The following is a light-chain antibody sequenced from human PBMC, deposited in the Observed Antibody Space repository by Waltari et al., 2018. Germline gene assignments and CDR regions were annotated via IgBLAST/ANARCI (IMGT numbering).Light chain of an antibody. CDR3: QQYYSYPQT. CDR2: AAS. Sequence: AIRITQSPSSPSASTGARSTTTCRASQGISGYLAWYQQKPGKAPKLLIYAASTLQSGVPSRFSGSGSGTDFTLTISCLQSEDFATYYCQQYYSYPQTFGQGTKVEIK. J-gene: IGKJ1*01. CDR1: QGISGY. V-gene: IGKV1-8*01.